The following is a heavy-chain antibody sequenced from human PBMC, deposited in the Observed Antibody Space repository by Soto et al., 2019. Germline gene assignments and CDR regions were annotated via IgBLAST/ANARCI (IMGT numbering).Heavy chain of an antibody. CDR2: IDGSGGDT. V-gene: IGHV3-23*01. D-gene: IGHD2-15*01. Sequence: EVQLLESGGGLVQAGGSRRLSCAASGFTFSSYAMGWVRQAPGTGREWASVIDGSGGDTSFADSVKGRFTISRDNSKKTLYLHMSSLRVEDTARYYCAKEIVAAAYVETSPFDAWGQGTQVTVSS. CDR1: GFTFSSYA. J-gene: IGHJ4*02. CDR3: AKEIVAAAYVETSPFDA.